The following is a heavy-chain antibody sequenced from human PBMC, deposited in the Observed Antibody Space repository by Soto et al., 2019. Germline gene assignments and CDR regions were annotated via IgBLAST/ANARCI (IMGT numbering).Heavy chain of an antibody. CDR1: GFPFSAYN. CDR3: SRSPEVGVRGAY. J-gene: IGHJ4*02. CDR2: ITVGSSHI. D-gene: IGHD3-16*01. Sequence: VQLVESGGGLVKLGGSLRLSCTGSGFPFSAYNINWVRQAPGKGLEWVSSITVGSSHIYQPNSMKGRFTISRDDAKNSVYLQIDSLRDEDSALYYCSRSPEVGVRGAYWGQGTLVTVSS. V-gene: IGHV3-21*01.